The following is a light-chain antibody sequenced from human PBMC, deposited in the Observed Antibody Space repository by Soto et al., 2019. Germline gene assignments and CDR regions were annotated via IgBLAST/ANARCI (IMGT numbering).Light chain of an antibody. CDR1: TSNIGTNY. CDR2: RND. CDR3: AGWDESLSGV. J-gene: IGLJ3*02. Sequence: QSVLTQPPAVSGTPGQRVTSACSGGTSNIGTNYVYWFQHLPGTAPKLLIYRNDQRPSGVPERFSGSKSGTSASLAISGLRPDDEADYYCAGWDESLSGVFGGGTKLTVL. V-gene: IGLV1-47*01.